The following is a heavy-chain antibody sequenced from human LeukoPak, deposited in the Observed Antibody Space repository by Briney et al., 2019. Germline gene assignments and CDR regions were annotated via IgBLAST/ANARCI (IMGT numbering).Heavy chain of an antibody. Sequence: PGGSLRLSCAASGFTFSNAWMSWVRHAPGKGLGWVGRIKSKTDGGTTDYPAPVKGRFTISRDDSKNTRNLQMNSLKTEATAVYYCTTEGITLIVVASFDYWGQGTLVTVSS. V-gene: IGHV3-15*01. CDR2: IKSKTDGGTT. J-gene: IGHJ4*02. CDR3: TTEGITLIVVASFDY. D-gene: IGHD3-22*01. CDR1: GFTFSNAW.